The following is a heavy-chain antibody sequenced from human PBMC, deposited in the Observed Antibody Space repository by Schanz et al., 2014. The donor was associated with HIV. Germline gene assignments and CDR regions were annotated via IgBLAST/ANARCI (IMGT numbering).Heavy chain of an antibody. CDR1: GFTFRNFG. J-gene: IGHJ5*02. CDR3: AREYYSRNWXXFDP. V-gene: IGHV3-33*01. D-gene: IGHD6-13*01. Sequence: QEQLVESGGGVVQPGKSLRLSCAASGFTFRNFGMHWVRQAPGKGLEWVAVIWYDGTNIDYADSVKGRFTVSRDNSKNMLYLQMNSLRAEDTAVYYCAREYYSRNWXXFDPWGQGTLVTVSS. CDR2: IWYDGTNI.